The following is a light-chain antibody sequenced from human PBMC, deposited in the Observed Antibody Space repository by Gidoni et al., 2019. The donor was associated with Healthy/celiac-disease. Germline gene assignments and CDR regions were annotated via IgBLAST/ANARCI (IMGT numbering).Light chain of an antibody. CDR2: GAS. J-gene: IGKJ1*01. V-gene: IGKV3D-7*01. CDR1: QSVSSSY. CDR3: QQDYNLPWT. Sequence: SPPTLSLSPGERVTLSCRASQSVSSSYLTWYQQKPGQAPRLLIYGASTRATSIPARFSGSGSGTDFTLTISSLQPEDFAVYYCQQDYNLPWTFGQGTKVEIK.